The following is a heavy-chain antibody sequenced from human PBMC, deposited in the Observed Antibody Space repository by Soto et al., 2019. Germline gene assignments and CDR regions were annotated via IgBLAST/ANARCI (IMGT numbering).Heavy chain of an antibody. CDR3: AEEAVDDSGGDQYYFDY. Sequence: GSLRLSCAASGFTFSSYAMSWVRQAPGKGLEWVSALSGSGGSTYYADSVKGRFTISRDNSKNTLYLQMNSLRAEDMAVYYGAEEAVDDSGGDQYYFDYWGEGTLVTVSS. CDR2: LSGSGGST. D-gene: IGHD3-22*01. CDR1: GFTFSSYA. J-gene: IGHJ4*02. V-gene: IGHV3-23*01.